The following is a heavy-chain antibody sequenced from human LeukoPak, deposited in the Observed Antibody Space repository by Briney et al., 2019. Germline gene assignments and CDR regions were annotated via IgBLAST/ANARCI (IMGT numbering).Heavy chain of an antibody. V-gene: IGHV4-39*01. CDR2: IYYSGST. CDR3: ASPADDAFDI. CDR1: GGSISSSSYY. Sequence: KPSETLSLTCTVSGGSISSSSYYWGWIRQPPGKGLEWIGSIYYSGSTYYNPSLKSRVTISVDSSKNQFSLKLRSVTAPDTAVYYFASPADDAFDIWGQGIMVTVSS. D-gene: IGHD2-2*01. J-gene: IGHJ3*02.